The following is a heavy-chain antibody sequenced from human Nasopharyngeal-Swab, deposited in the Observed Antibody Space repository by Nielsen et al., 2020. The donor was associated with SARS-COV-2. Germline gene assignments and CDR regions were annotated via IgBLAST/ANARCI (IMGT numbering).Heavy chain of an antibody. CDR3: ARSPYYDFWSDYYTSFDY. V-gene: IGHV3-21*01. D-gene: IGHD3-3*01. J-gene: IGHJ4*02. Sequence: MREAPGKGLEWVSSISSSSSYIYYADSVKGRFTISRDNAKNSLYLQMNSLRAEDTAVYYCARSPYYDFWSDYYTSFDYWGQGTLVTVSS. CDR2: ISSSSSYI.